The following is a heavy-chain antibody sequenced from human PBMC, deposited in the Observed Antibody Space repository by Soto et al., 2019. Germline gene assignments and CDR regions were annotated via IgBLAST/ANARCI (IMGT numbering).Heavy chain of an antibody. CDR1: VLRPGIYA. CDR3: ATTGIAAASCDGY. Sequence: PGGCVRLSCAAAVLRPGIYAMSCVRRAQRKGLEWVSAIRSIGGGTFYADSVKGRLIISRDSSKHTLYLQMNSLRIEEPAVYYSATTGIAAASCDGYWCQGTLVTVSS. J-gene: IGHJ4*02. D-gene: IGHD1-1*01. CDR2: IRSIGGGT. V-gene: IGHV3-23*01.